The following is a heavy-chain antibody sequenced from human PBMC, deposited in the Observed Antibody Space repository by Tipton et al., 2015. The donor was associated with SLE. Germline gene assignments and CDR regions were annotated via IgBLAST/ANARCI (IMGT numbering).Heavy chain of an antibody. Sequence: TLSLTCTVSGGSISSYYWSWLRQPPGKGLEWIGYIYYSGSTNYNPSLKSRVTISVDTSKNQFSLKLSSVTAADTAVYYCARASPYSSSLNDAFDIWGQGTMVTVSS. J-gene: IGHJ3*02. D-gene: IGHD6-6*01. CDR1: GGSISSYY. CDR2: IYYSGST. CDR3: ARASPYSSSLNDAFDI. V-gene: IGHV4-59*01.